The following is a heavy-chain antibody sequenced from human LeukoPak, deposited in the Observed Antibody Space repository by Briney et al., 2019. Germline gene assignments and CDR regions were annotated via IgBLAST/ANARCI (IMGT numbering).Heavy chain of an antibody. CDR2: INAGNGNT. J-gene: IGHJ4*02. CDR3: ATLFLSYYYDSSGYHY. Sequence: ASVKVFCKASGYTFTSYAMHWVRQAPGQRLEWMGWINAGNGNTKYSQKFQGRVTMTEDTSTDTAYMELSSLRSEDTAVYYCATLFLSYYYDSSGYHYWGQGTLVTVSS. D-gene: IGHD3-22*01. V-gene: IGHV1-3*01. CDR1: GYTFTSYA.